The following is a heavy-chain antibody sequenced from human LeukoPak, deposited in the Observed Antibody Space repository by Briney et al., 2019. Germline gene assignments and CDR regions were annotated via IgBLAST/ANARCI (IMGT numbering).Heavy chain of an antibody. Sequence: GGSLRLSCAASGFTFSSYSMNWVRQAPGKGLEWVGRIKSKTDGGTTDYAAPVKGRFTISRDDSKNTLYLQMNSLKTEDTAVYYCTTYPLRYYYDSSGYYLVYWGQGTLVTVSS. J-gene: IGHJ4*02. CDR1: GFTFSSYS. CDR3: TTYPLRYYYDSSGYYLVY. CDR2: IKSKTDGGTT. D-gene: IGHD3-22*01. V-gene: IGHV3-15*01.